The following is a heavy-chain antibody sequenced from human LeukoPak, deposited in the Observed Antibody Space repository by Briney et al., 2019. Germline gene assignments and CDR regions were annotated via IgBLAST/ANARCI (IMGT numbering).Heavy chain of an antibody. Sequence: GGSLRLSCAASGFTFSSYAMSWVRQAPGKGLEWVSAISGSGGSTYYADSVKGRFTISRDNSKNTLFLQMNSLRAEDTAVYYCARGFAPNDYDSSGYLRHAFDIWGQGTMVTVSS. CDR1: GFTFSSYA. CDR2: ISGSGGST. CDR3: ARGFAPNDYDSSGYLRHAFDI. J-gene: IGHJ3*02. V-gene: IGHV3-23*01. D-gene: IGHD3-22*01.